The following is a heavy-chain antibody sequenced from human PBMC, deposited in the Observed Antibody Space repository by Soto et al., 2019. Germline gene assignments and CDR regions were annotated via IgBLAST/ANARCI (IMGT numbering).Heavy chain of an antibody. CDR2: IYYSGST. D-gene: IGHD4-17*01. CDR3: ARPNYNGDYDY. Sequence: SETLSLTCTVSGGSISSYYWSWIRQPPGKGLEWIGYIYYSGSTNYNPSLKSRVTISVDTSKNQFSLKLSSVTAADTAVYYCARPNYNGDYDYWGQGTLVTVSS. J-gene: IGHJ4*02. V-gene: IGHV4-59*08. CDR1: GGSISSYY.